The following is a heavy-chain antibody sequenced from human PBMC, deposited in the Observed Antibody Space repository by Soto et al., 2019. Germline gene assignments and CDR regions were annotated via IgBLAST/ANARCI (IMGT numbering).Heavy chain of an antibody. D-gene: IGHD6-6*01. V-gene: IGHV3-21*01. CDR1: GFTFSIYG. CDR3: ARDLEYSSSSGHYYYMDV. J-gene: IGHJ6*03. Sequence: GGSLRLSCXASGFTFSIYGMHWVRQAQGKGLEWVSAIRSNSSNIYYADSVKGRFTISRDNAKNSLYLQMNSLRAEDTAVYYCARDLEYSSSSGHYYYMDVWGKGTTVTVSS. CDR2: IRSNSSNI.